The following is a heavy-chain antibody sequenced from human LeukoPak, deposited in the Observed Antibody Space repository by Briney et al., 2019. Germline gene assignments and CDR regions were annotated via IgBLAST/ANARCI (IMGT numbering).Heavy chain of an antibody. J-gene: IGHJ4*02. V-gene: IGHV1-69*05. CDR1: GGTFSSYA. Sequence: SVKVSCKASGGTFSSYAISWVRRAPGLGLEWMGGIIPIFGTANYAQKFQGRVTITTDESTSTAYMELSSLRSEDTAVYYCARVAEPRAEYYFDYWGQETLVTVSS. D-gene: IGHD1-14*01. CDR3: ARVAEPRAEYYFDY. CDR2: IIPIFGTA.